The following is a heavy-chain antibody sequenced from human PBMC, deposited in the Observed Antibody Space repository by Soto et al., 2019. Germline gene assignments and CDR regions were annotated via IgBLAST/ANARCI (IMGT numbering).Heavy chain of an antibody. J-gene: IGHJ3*02. Sequence: SETLSLTCTVSGASISNTEWWHWVRQPPRKGLEWIGEVHHSGDTNYNPSLKSRVTISIDMSKNQVSLRLGSVTAADTAVYYCARDRSDDLNSFDAFDIWGQGTMVTVSS. D-gene: IGHD1-1*01. V-gene: IGHV4-4*02. CDR2: VHHSGDT. CDR1: GASISNTEW. CDR3: ARDRSDDLNSFDAFDI.